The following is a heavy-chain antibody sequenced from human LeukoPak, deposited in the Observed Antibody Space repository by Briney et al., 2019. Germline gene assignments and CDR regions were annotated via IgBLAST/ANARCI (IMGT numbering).Heavy chain of an antibody. D-gene: IGHD6-19*01. J-gene: IGHJ3*02. CDR3: TRHTYSSGWSEGVDAFDI. CDR2: IRSRANSYAT. V-gene: IGHV3-73*01. Sequence: PGGSLKLSCAASGFTFSGSAMHWVRQASGKGLEWVGRIRSRANSYATAYAASVKGRFTISRDDSKNTAYLQMNSLKTEDTAVYYCTRHTYSSGWSEGVDAFDIWGQGTMVTVSS. CDR1: GFTFSGSA.